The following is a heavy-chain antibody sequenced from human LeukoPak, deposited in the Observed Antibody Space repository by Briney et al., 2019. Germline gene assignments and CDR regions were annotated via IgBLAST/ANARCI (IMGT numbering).Heavy chain of an antibody. J-gene: IGHJ5*02. CDR3: ARVSGIYSNYLGWFDP. D-gene: IGHD4-11*01. Sequence: ASVKVSCKASGYTFTSYGISWVRQAPGQGLEWMGWISAYNGNTNYAQKLQGRVTMTTDTSTSTAYMELRSLRSDGTAVYYCARVSGIYSNYLGWFDPWGQGTLVTVSS. CDR1: GYTFTSYG. CDR2: ISAYNGNT. V-gene: IGHV1-18*01.